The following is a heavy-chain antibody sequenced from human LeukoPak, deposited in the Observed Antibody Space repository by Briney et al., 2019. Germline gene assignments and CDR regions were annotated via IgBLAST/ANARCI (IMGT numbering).Heavy chain of an antibody. CDR3: ARDPSNTVGRYIYFDY. CDR2: ISYDGSNK. Sequence: GGSLRLSCAASGFTFSSYGMHWVRQAPGKGLEWVAVISYDGSNKYYADSVKGRFTISRDNSKNTLYLQMNSLRAEDTAVYYCARDPSNTVGRYIYFDYWGQGTLVTVSS. CDR1: GFTFSSYG. J-gene: IGHJ4*02. V-gene: IGHV3-30*03. D-gene: IGHD6-19*01.